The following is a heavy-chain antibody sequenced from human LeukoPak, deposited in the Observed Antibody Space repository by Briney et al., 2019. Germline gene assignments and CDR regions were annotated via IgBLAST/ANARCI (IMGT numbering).Heavy chain of an antibody. CDR2: IRYDGSNK. D-gene: IGHD3-10*01. CDR1: GFTFNNYG. V-gene: IGHV3-30*02. J-gene: IGHJ4*02. CDR3: ARGSRYYGSGTEV. Sequence: PGGSLRLSCAASGFTFNNYGMHWVRQAPDKGLEWVAFIRYDGSNKYYADSVKGRFTISRDNAKNSLYLQMKSLRAEDTAVYYCARGSRYYGSGTEVWGQGTLVTVSS.